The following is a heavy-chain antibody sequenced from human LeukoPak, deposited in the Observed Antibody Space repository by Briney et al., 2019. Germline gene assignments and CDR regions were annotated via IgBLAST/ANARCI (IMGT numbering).Heavy chain of an antibody. D-gene: IGHD3-22*01. CDR1: RGSISSYY. J-gene: IGHJ4*02. CDR3: ARGLEGDQYYYDSSGYYPYYFDY. V-gene: IGHV4-34*01. CDR2: INHSGST. Sequence: SETLSLTCTVSRGSISSYYWSWIRQPPGKGLEWIGEINHSGSTNYNPSLKSRVTISVDTSKNQFSLKLSSVTAADTAVYYCARGLEGDQYYYDSSGYYPYYFDYWGQGTLVTVSS.